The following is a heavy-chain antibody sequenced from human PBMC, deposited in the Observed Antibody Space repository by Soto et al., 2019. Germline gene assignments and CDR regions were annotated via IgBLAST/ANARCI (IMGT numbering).Heavy chain of an antibody. D-gene: IGHD6-19*01. CDR1: GYSFTSYW. CDR2: IYPGDSDT. Sequence: PGESLKISCKGSGYSFTSYWIGWVRQMPGKGLEWMGIIYPGDSDTRYSPSFQGQVTISADKSISTAYLQWSSLKASDTAMYYCARLPALGGTTYSYYMEGWGKGTTVTVSS. J-gene: IGHJ6*03. CDR3: ARLPALGGTTYSYYMEG. V-gene: IGHV5-51*01.